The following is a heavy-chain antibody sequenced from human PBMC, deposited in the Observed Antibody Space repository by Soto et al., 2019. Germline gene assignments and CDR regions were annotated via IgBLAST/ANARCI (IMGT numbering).Heavy chain of an antibody. CDR1: GFTFDNYA. D-gene: IGHD5-12*01. V-gene: IGHV3-23*01. CDR2: ISGTGDAT. J-gene: IGHJ4*02. Sequence: EVQLLESGGGLVQPGGSLRLSCAASGFTFDNYAMSWVRQAPGRGLEWVSTISGTGDATYYADSVKGRFTISRDNSKKTLFPQTNSLRAEDTAMYYCAKRETDYSGRLHFDFWGQGTPVTVSS. CDR3: AKRETDYSGRLHFDF.